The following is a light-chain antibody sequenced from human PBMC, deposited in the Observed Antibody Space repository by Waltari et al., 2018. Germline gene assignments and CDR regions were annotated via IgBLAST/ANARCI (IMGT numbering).Light chain of an antibody. CDR2: DAS. J-gene: IGKJ2*01. V-gene: IGKV1-33*01. Sequence: DIQMTHSPSSLSASVGDSVTTTCQASQDISNYLNWNQQKPGKAPKLLIYDASNLETGVPSRFSGSGSGTDFTFTISSLQPEDIATYYCQQYDNLPYTFGQGTKLEIK. CDR1: QDISNY. CDR3: QQYDNLPYT.